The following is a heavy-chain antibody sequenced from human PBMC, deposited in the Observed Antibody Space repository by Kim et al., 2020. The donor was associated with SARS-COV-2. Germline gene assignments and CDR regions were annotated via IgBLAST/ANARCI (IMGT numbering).Heavy chain of an antibody. CDR3: ARGPTTIFRPPRGWFGP. D-gene: IGHD3-9*01. CDR2: INAGNGNT. V-gene: IGHV1-3*01. Sequence: ASVKVSCKASGYTFTSYAMHWVRQAPGQRLEWMGWINAGNGNTKYSQKFQGRVTITRDTSASTAYMELSSLRSEDTAVYYCARGPTTIFRPPRGWFGPWGQGTLVTVSS. CDR1: GYTFTSYA. J-gene: IGHJ5*02.